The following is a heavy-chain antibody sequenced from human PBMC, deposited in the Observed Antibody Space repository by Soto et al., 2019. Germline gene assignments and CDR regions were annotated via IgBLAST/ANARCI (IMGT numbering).Heavy chain of an antibody. J-gene: IGHJ4*02. CDR3: ARARITIFGPFDY. D-gene: IGHD3-3*01. V-gene: IGHV4-30-4*01. Sequence: SETLSLTCTVSGGSISSGDYYWSWIRQPPGKGLEWIGYIYYSGSTYYNPSLKSRVTISVDTSKNQFSLKLSSVTAADTAVYYCARARITIFGPFDYWGQGTLVTVS. CDR1: GGSISSGDYY. CDR2: IYYSGST.